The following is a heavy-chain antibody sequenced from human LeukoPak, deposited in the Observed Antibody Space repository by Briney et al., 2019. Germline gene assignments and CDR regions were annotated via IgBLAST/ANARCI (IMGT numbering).Heavy chain of an antibody. J-gene: IGHJ4*02. D-gene: IGHD6-19*01. CDR2: IKQDGSEK. CDR1: GFTFTSYW. V-gene: IGHV3-7*01. CDR3: ARDGSRGWYGQFDY. Sequence: GGSLRLSCAASGFTFTSYWMSWVSQAPGKGLEWVANIKQDGSEKYYVDSVKGRFTISRDNAKNSLYLQMNSLRAEDTAVYYCARDGSRGWYGQFDYWGQGTLVTVSS.